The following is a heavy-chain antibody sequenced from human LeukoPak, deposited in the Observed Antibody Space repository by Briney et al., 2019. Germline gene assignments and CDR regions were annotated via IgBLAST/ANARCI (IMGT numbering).Heavy chain of an antibody. Sequence: GGSLRLSCVASGFTFSNYVMSWVRQAPGKGLEWVSGISGNGGSTYNADSVKGRFTISRDNSKNTLYLQMNSLRAEDTAVYYCAKGMRQFDYGGQGTLVTVSS. CDR3: AKGMRQFDY. CDR2: ISGNGGST. V-gene: IGHV3-23*01. J-gene: IGHJ4*02. CDR1: GFTFSNYV.